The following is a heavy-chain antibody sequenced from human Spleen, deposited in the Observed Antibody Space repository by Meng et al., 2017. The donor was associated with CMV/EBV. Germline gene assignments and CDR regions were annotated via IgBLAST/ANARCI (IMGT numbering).Heavy chain of an antibody. Sequence: VQLLESGGGLVQPGGSLRLSCAASGFTFSNYWMHWVRQAPGKGLEWVSAISGSGGSTYYADSVRGRFTISRDNSKNTLYLQMNSLRAEDTAVYYCAKDFQLRPYYFDYWGQGTLVTVSS. D-gene: IGHD3-3*01. J-gene: IGHJ4*02. CDR2: ISGSGGST. CDR1: GFTFSNYW. CDR3: AKDFQLRPYYFDY. V-gene: IGHV3-23*01.